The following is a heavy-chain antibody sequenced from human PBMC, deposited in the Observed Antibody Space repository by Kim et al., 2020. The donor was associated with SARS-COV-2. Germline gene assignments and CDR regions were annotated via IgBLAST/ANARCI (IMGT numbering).Heavy chain of an antibody. Sequence: SETLSLTCTVSGGSISSSSYYWGWIRQPPGKGLEWIGSIYYSGSTYYNPSLKSRVTISVDTSKNQFSLKLSSVTAADTAVYYCARQAPYVIAAAGIDYWGQGTLVTVSS. V-gene: IGHV4-39*01. J-gene: IGHJ4*02. CDR1: GGSISSSSYY. D-gene: IGHD6-13*01. CDR2: IYYSGST. CDR3: ARQAPYVIAAAGIDY.